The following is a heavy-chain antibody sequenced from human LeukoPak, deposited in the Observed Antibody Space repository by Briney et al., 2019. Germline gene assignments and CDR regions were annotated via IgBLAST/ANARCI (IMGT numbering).Heavy chain of an antibody. CDR2: INSDGSST. D-gene: IGHD6-19*01. Sequence: GGSLRLSCAASGFTFSSYWMHWVRQAPGKGLVWVSRINSDGSSTSYADSVKGRFTISRDNAKNTLYLQMNSLRAEDTAVYYCARGYGSGWYGDAFDIWGQGTMVTVSS. CDR1: GFTFSSYW. J-gene: IGHJ3*02. V-gene: IGHV3-74*01. CDR3: ARGYGSGWYGDAFDI.